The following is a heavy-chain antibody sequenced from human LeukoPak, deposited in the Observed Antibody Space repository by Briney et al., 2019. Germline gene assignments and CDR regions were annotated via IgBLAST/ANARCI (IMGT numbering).Heavy chain of an antibody. CDR1: GFSFSSYV. CDR2: ISYDGSYK. CDR3: AKDDRIQTRRYSYNY. Sequence: GRALRLSCAASGFSFSSYVMHWVRQAPGKGLEWVAVISYDGSYKYYADSVKGRFTISRDNSMNTLYLQMNSLRAEDTAVYYCAKDDRIQTRRYSYNYWGQGTLVTVSS. V-gene: IGHV3-30*18. D-gene: IGHD5-18*01. J-gene: IGHJ4*02.